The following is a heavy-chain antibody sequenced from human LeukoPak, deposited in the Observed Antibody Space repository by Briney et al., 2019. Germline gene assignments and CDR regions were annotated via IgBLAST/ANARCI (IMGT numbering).Heavy chain of an antibody. CDR3: ARFRKFGVVVTAQYYDY. J-gene: IGHJ4*02. D-gene: IGHD2-21*02. CDR1: GGSFSGYY. CDR2: INHSGST. V-gene: IGHV4-34*01. Sequence: PSETLSLTCAVYGGSFSGYYWSWIRQPPGKGLEWIGEINHSGSTNYNPSLKSRVTISVDTSKNQFSLKLSSVTAADTAVYYCARFRKFGVVVTAQYYDYWGQGTLVTVSS.